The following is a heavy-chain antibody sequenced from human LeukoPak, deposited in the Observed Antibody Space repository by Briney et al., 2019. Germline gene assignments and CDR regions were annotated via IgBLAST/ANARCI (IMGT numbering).Heavy chain of an antibody. CDR3: ARAVPANRFDP. CDR1: GGSISSGGYS. CDR2: IYHSGST. V-gene: IGHV4-30-2*01. Sequence: SETLSLTCAVSGGSISSGGYSWSWIRQPPGKGLEWIGYIYHSGSTYYNPSLKSRVTISVDRSKNQFSLKLSSVTAADTAVYYCARAVPANRFDPWGQGTLVTVSS. J-gene: IGHJ5*02. D-gene: IGHD2-2*01.